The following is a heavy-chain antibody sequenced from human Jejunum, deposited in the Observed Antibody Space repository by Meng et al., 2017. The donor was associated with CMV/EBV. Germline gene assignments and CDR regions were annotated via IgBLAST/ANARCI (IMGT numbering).Heavy chain of an antibody. Sequence: QITLKEFGPTLLHPHQTLPLTCTFSGFSLSTSEVGVGWIRQPPGKALEWLAVIYWDDDKRYSPSLKSRLTITKDTSKNQVVLTLTNMDPVDTATYYCALFTRSWFDPWGQGTLVTVSS. CDR3: ALFTRSWFDP. V-gene: IGHV2-5*02. CDR2: IYWDDDK. D-gene: IGHD2-2*01. CDR1: GFSLSTSEVG. J-gene: IGHJ5*02.